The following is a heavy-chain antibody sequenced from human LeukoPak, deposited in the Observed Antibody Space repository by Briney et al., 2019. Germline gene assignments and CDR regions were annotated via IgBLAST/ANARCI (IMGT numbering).Heavy chain of an antibody. V-gene: IGHV1-46*01. CDR1: GYTFTSYY. J-gene: IGHJ4*02. Sequence: ASVKVSCKASGYTFTSYYMHWVRQAPGQGLEWMGIINPSGGSTSYAQKFQGRVTMTRDTSTSTVYMELSSLRSEDTAVYYCARDFSHYYHSSGYSDYWGQGTLVTVSS. CDR3: ARDFSHYYHSSGYSDY. CDR2: INPSGGST. D-gene: IGHD3-22*01.